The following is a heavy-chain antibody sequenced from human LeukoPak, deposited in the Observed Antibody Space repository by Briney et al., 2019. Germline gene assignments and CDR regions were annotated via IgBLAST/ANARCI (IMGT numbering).Heavy chain of an antibody. CDR3: AKDSLRTVPKASFDY. J-gene: IGHJ4*02. CDR2: ISSSGGST. V-gene: IGHV3-23*01. CDR1: GFTFSNYG. Sequence: RPGGSLRLSCAASGFTFSNYGMSWVRQAPGKGLEWVSGISSSGGSTYYADSVKGRFTISRDNSKNTLFLQMNSLRAEDRAVYYCAKDSLRTVPKASFDYWGQGILVTVPS. D-gene: IGHD2-2*01.